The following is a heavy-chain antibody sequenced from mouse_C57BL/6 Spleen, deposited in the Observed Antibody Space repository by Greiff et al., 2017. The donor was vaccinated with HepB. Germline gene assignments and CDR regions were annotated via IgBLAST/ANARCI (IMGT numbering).Heavy chain of an antibody. Sequence: EVQLQQSGPGLVKPSQSLSLTCSVTGYSITSGYYWNWIRQFPGNKLEWMGYISYDGSNNYNPSLKNRISITRDTSKNQFFLKLNSVTTEDTATYYCARDLTGSSSGVWDYWGQGTSVTVSS. D-gene: IGHD1-1*01. V-gene: IGHV3-6*01. CDR1: GYSITSGYY. J-gene: IGHJ4*01. CDR3: ARDLTGSSSGVWDY. CDR2: ISYDGSN.